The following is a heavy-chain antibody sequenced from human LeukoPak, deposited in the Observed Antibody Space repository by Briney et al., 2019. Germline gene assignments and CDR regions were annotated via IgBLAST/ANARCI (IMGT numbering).Heavy chain of an antibody. CDR2: ISNDERNK. J-gene: IGHJ4*02. Sequence: PGGSLRLCCAASGFIFTNFAMHWVRQAPGKGLEWVAVISNDERNKYYADSVKGRFTISRDNSNSMVYLQMTSLRLEDTAVYYCARPSPPGDGYNPSDQWGQGSLVIVSS. D-gene: IGHD5-24*01. V-gene: IGHV3-30*04. CDR1: GFIFTNFA. CDR3: ARPSPPGDGYNPSDQ.